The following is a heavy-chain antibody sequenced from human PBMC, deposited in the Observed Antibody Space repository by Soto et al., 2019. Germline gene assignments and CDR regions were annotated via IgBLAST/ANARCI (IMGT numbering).Heavy chain of an antibody. Sequence: PSQTVSDTCTVSGGSIRSSSYHWGWIRQPPGKGLKWIGSIYYRGSTYYNPSLKSRVTISVDTSKNQFSLKLSSVTAAEKAVYYCERHMVLRMVRESPEHYYYDGMDVWGQGTTVT. CDR3: ERHMVLRMVRESPEHYYYDGMDV. V-gene: IGHV4-39*01. CDR1: GGSIRSSSYH. D-gene: IGHD3-10*01. CDR2: IYYRGST. J-gene: IGHJ6*02.